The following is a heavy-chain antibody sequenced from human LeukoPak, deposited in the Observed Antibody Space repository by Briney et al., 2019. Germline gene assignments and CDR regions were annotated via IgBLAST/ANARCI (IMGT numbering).Heavy chain of an antibody. V-gene: IGHV3-74*01. CDR2: IKSDGKT. CDR3: ARAPSEIGGYYLEYFRH. J-gene: IGHJ1*01. CDR1: GFSFSSYW. Sequence: GGSLRLSCAASGFSFSSYWMHWVRQAPGKGLVWVSRIKSDGKTNYADSVKGRFTISRDNAKNTVSLQMNSLRAEDTGVYYCARAPSEIGGYYLEYFRHWGQGTLVTVSS. D-gene: IGHD3-22*01.